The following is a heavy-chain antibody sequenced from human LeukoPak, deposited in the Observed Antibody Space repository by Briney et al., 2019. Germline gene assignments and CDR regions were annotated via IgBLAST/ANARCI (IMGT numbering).Heavy chain of an antibody. CDR3: ARAYCGGDCYSYFDY. V-gene: IGHV1-69*05. D-gene: IGHD2-21*02. J-gene: IGHJ4*02. CDR2: IIPIFGTA. Sequence: SVKVSCKASGGTFSSYAISWVRQAPGQGLEWMGRIIPIFGTANYAQKFQGRVTITTDESTSTAYMELSSLRSEDTAVYYCARAYCGGDCYSYFDYWGLGTLVTVSS. CDR1: GGTFSSYA.